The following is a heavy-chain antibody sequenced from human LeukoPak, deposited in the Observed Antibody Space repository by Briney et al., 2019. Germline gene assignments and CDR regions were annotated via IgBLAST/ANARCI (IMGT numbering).Heavy chain of an antibody. J-gene: IGHJ3*02. V-gene: IGHV4-59*01. CDR2: IYYSGST. Sequence: PSETLSLTCTVSGGSISSYYWSWIRQPPGKGLEWIAYIYYSGSTNYNPSLKSRVTISVDTSKNQFSLKLSSVTAADTAVYYCARDHTYYDILTGYSFGAFDIWGQGTMVTVSS. D-gene: IGHD3-9*01. CDR3: ARDHTYYDILTGYSFGAFDI. CDR1: GGSISSYY.